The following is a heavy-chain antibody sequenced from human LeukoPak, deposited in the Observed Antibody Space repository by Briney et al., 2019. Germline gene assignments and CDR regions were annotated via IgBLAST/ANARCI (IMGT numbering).Heavy chain of an antibody. CDR2: IIPIFGTA. Sequence: SVKVSCKASGGTFSSYAISWVRQAPGQGLEWMGGIIPIFGTANYAQKLQGRVTMTTDTSTSTAYMELRSLRSDDTAVYYCASLKNYYDSSGNLVTDAFDIWGQGTMVTVSS. V-gene: IGHV1-69*05. CDR3: ASLKNYYDSSGNLVTDAFDI. CDR1: GGTFSSYA. D-gene: IGHD3-22*01. J-gene: IGHJ3*02.